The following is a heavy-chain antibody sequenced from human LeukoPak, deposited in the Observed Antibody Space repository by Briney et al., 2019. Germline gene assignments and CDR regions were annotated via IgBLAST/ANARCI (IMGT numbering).Heavy chain of an antibody. CDR2: VHYSGST. CDR1: GASINCYY. V-gene: IGHV4-59*01. J-gene: IGHJ4*02. D-gene: IGHD1-1*01. Sequence: PSETLSLTCSVSGASINCYYWSWIRQPQGQGLEWIGYVHYSGSTNYNPSLKSRVTISLDTSKTQFSLRLTSVTAADTAVYYCASQLGGTTFHWGQGILVTVSS. CDR3: ASQLGGTTFH.